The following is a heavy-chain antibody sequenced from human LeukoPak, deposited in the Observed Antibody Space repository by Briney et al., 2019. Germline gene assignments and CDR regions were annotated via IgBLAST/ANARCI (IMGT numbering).Heavy chain of an antibody. CDR1: EFTFSSYA. CDR2: ISGSGGTT. V-gene: IGHV3-23*01. D-gene: IGHD3-10*01. J-gene: IGHJ4*02. Sequence: GGSLRLSCAASEFTFSSYAMSWVRQAPGKGLDWVSAISGSGGTTYYADSVKGRFTISRDNSKNTLYLQMNSLRAEDTAVYYCAKVREYFGSGSYPDYWGQGTLVTVSS. CDR3: AKVREYFGSGSYPDY.